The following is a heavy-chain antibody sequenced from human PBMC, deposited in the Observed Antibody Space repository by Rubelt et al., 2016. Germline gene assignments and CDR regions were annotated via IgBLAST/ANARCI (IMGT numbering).Heavy chain of an antibody. CDR2: INHSGST. D-gene: IGHD2-2*01. V-gene: IGHV4-34*13. CDR3: SHYQLGVR. J-gene: IGHJ4*02. Sequence: GEINHSGSTNYNPSLKSRVTISVDTSRNQFSLKLSSVTAADTAVYYCSHYQLGVRWGQGTLVTVSS.